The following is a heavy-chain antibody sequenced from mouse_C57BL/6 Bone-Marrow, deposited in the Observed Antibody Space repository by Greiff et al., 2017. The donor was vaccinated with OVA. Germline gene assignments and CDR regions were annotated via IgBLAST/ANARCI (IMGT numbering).Heavy chain of an antibody. CDR2: IYPSDSET. CDR1: GYTFTSYW. Sequence: VQLQQPGAELVRPGSSVKLSCKASGYTFTSYWMDWVKQRPGQGLEWIGNIYPSDSETHYNQKFKDKATLTVDKSSSTAYMQLSSLTSEDSAVYYCARPSLYAMDYWGQGTSVTVSS. CDR3: ARPSLYAMDY. J-gene: IGHJ4*01. V-gene: IGHV1-61*01.